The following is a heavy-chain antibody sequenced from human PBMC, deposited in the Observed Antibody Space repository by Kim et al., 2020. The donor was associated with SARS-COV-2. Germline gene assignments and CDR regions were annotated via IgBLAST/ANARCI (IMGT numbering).Heavy chain of an antibody. CDR2: INTNTGNP. D-gene: IGHD6-13*01. V-gene: IGHV7-4-1*02. J-gene: IGHJ4*02. CDR1: GYTFTSYA. CDR3: ARVYTDFSSSWFSYFDY. Sequence: ASVKVSCKASGYTFTSYAMNWVRQAPGQGLEWMGWINTNTGNPTYAQGFTGRFVFSLDTSVSTAYLQISSLKAEDTAVYYCARVYTDFSSSWFSYFDYWGQGTLVTVSS.